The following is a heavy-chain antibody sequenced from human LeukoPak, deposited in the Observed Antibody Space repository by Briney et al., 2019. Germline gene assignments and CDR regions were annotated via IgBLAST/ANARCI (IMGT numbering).Heavy chain of an antibody. Sequence: GGSLRLSCAASGFTFSNAWMSWVRQAPGKGLEWVSAISGSGGSTYYADSVKGRFTISRDNSKNTLYLQMNSLRAEDTAVYYCAKTGYRVVTPAYWGQGTLVTVSS. V-gene: IGHV3-23*01. CDR3: AKTGYRVVTPAY. J-gene: IGHJ4*02. D-gene: IGHD4-23*01. CDR1: GFTFSNAW. CDR2: ISGSGGST.